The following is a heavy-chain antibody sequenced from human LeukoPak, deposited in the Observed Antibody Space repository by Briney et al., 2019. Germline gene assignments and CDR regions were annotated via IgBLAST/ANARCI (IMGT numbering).Heavy chain of an antibody. D-gene: IGHD1-7*01. CDR1: GFTFSDHY. Sequence: GGSLRLSCAASGFTFSDHYMSWIRQAPGKGLEWISYISRRGDTIDYSVSVTVTFTISKDNAKNSLYLQMNSLRDDDTAVYYCAGYHWNYGVVYWGQGTLVTVSS. V-gene: IGHV3-11*01. J-gene: IGHJ4*02. CDR2: ISRRGDTI. CDR3: AGYHWNYGVVY.